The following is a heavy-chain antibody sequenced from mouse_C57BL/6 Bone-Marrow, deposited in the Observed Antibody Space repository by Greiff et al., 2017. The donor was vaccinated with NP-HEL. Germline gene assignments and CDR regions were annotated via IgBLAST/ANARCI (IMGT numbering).Heavy chain of an antibody. CDR1: GFNIKDDY. J-gene: IGHJ4*01. CDR3: TTGGSSPYAMDY. V-gene: IGHV14-4*01. CDR2: IDPENGDT. D-gene: IGHD1-1*01. Sequence: VQLKQSGAELVRPGASVTLSCTVSGFNIKDDYMHWVKQRPEQGLEWIGWIDPENGDTEYASKFLGKATITADTSSNTAYLQLSSLTSEDTAVYYCTTGGSSPYAMDYWGQGTSVTVSS.